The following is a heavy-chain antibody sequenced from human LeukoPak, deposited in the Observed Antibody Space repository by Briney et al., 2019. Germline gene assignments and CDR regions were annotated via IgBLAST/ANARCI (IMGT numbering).Heavy chain of an antibody. V-gene: IGHV3-48*03. CDR2: ISTSGNTR. D-gene: IGHD1-7*01. CDR3: ARELSGTTSYYFDY. CDR1: GFTFSSYE. J-gene: IGHJ4*02. Sequence: GGSLRLSCSASGFTFSSYEMNWVRQAPGKGLEWVSYISTSGNTRYYADSVKGRFTISRDNAKNSLYLQMNSLRVEDTAVYYCARELSGTTSYYFDYWGQGTLVTVSS.